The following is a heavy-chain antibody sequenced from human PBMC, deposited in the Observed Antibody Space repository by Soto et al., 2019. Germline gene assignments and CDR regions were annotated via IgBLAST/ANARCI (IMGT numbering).Heavy chain of an antibody. V-gene: IGHV2-5*02. Sequence: QITLKESGPTLVKPTQTLTLTCTFSGFSLSTGGAGVGWIRQPPGKDLEWLALIYWDDVNRYSPSLKSRPTITKDPSKNQAALTVTNTDPVDTATYYCAHRRGGYFDYWGQGTLVTVSS. J-gene: IGHJ4*02. CDR1: GFSLSTGGAG. CDR3: AHRRGGYFDY. CDR2: IYWDDVN. D-gene: IGHD3-16*01.